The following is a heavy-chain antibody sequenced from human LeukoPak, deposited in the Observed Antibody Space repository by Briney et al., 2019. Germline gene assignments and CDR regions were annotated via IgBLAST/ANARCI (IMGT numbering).Heavy chain of an antibody. CDR3: AKGRASGTLYYYGMDV. V-gene: IGHV3-23*01. J-gene: IGHJ6*04. D-gene: IGHD1-1*01. CDR2: ISGSGGST. Sequence: GGSLRLSCAASGFTFDSYAMRWVRQAPGKGREWVSSISGSGGSTYYVDFVKGRFTISRDNSKNTLYLQMNSLRAEDTAVYYCAKGRASGTLYYYGMDVWGKGTTVTVSA. CDR1: GFTFDSYA.